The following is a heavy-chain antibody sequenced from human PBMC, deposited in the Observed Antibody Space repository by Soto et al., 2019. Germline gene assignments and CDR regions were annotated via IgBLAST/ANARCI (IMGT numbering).Heavy chain of an antibody. CDR1: GGSISSGDYY. CDR2: IYYSGST. D-gene: IGHD3-3*01. V-gene: IGHV4-30-4*01. J-gene: IGHJ3*02. CDR3: ARGGLRFLGVAFDI. Sequence: SETLSLTCTVSGGSISSGDYYWSWIRQPPGKGLEWIGYIYYSGSTYYNPSLKSRVTISVDTSKNQFSLKLSSVTAADTAVYYWARGGLRFLGVAFDIWGQGTMVTVSS.